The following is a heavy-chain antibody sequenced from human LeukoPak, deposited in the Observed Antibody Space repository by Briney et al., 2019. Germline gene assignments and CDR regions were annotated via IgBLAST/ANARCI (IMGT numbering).Heavy chain of an antibody. CDR3: ARVAERGYPFGYNY. V-gene: IGHV5-51*01. CDR2: IYPGDSDT. CDR1: WYYFTTYW. Sequence: GESLKISCTGSWYYFTTYWIDWMRQMPGKGLEWMGIIYPGDSDTRYSPSFQGQVTISVDKSINTAYVQSSSLKASYTAMYYCARVAERGYPFGYNYWGQGTLVTVSS. J-gene: IGHJ4*02. D-gene: IGHD5-18*01.